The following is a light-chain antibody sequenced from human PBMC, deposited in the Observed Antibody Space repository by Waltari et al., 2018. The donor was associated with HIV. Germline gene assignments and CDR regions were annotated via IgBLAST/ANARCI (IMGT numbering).Light chain of an antibody. V-gene: IGKV3-11*01. J-gene: IGKJ3*01. CDR3: QQRDNWPPT. Sequence: EIVLTQSPATLSLSPGERATLSCRATQSVSSYLAWYQQKPGQAPRRLIYDASNRATGIPARFSGSGSGTDFSLTISSLEPEEFGLYYCQQRDNWPPTFGPGTKVEI. CDR1: QSVSSY. CDR2: DAS.